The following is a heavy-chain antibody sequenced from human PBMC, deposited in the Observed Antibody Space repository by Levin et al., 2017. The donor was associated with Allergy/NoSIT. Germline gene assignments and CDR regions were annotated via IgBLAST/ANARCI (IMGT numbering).Heavy chain of an antibody. CDR2: LYYSGKT. CDR1: GYSISSGFYY. J-gene: IGHJ5*02. D-gene: IGHD1-14*01. V-gene: IGHV4-31*03. CDR3: ARVRNRWFDP. Sequence: PSETLSLTCNVSGYSISSGFYYWSWIRQHPERGLELIGYLYYSGKTYYNPSLESRVTMSVDTSENHFSLRLNSVTAADPAVYYCARVRNRWFDPWGQGTLVTVSS.